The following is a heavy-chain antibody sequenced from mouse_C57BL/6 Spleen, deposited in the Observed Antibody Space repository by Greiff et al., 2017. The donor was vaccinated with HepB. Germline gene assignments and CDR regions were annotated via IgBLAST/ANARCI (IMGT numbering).Heavy chain of an antibody. CDR3: ARTLYYYAMDY. CDR1: GFTFSDYG. J-gene: IGHJ4*01. V-gene: IGHV5-17*01. CDR2: ISSGSSTI. Sequence: EVHLVESGGGLVKPGGSLKLSCAASGFTFSDYGMHWVRQAPEKGLEWVAYISSGSSTIYYADTVKGRFTISRDNAKNTLFLQMTSLRSEDTAMYYFARTLYYYAMDYWGQGTSVTVSS.